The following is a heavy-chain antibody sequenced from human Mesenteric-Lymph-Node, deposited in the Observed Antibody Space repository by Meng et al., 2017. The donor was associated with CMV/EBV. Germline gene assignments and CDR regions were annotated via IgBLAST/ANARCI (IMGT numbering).Heavy chain of an antibody. CDR3: AHRPYYDILTGYYYYYGMDV. CDR2: IFSNGEK. J-gene: IGHJ6*02. V-gene: IGHV2-26*01. Sequence: SGPTLVKPTETLTLTCNVSGFSFSHPTLGVSWIRQPPGKALEWLAHIFSNGEKSYRSSLNSRLTISRDTSKSQVVLTMTNMDPVDTATYYCAHRPYYDILTGYYYYYGMDVWGQGTTVTVSS. CDR1: GFSFSHPTLG. D-gene: IGHD3-9*01.